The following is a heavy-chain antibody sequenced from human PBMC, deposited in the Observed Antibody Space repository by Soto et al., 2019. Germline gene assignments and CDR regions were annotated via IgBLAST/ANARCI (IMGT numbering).Heavy chain of an antibody. D-gene: IGHD2-21*02. CDR3: ARFNCGGDCYLIYYYYYGMDV. V-gene: IGHV1-18*01. Sequence: QVQLVQSGAEVKKPGASVKVSCKASGYHFTSYGISWVRQAPGQGLEWMGWISAYNGNTNYAQKLQGRVTMTTDTSTSTAYMELRSLRSDDTAVYYCARFNCGGDCYLIYYYYYGMDVWGQGTTVTVSS. CDR1: GYHFTSYG. CDR2: ISAYNGNT. J-gene: IGHJ6*02.